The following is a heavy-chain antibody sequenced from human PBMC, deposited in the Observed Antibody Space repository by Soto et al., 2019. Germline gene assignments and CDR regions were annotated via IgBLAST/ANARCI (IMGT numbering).Heavy chain of an antibody. CDR1: GGTFTSFA. CDR2: VTPIFGTT. CDR3: ARGPWRRLGQLSLSFWNFDR. V-gene: IGHV1-69*06. D-gene: IGHD3-16*02. Sequence: QVHLVQSGAEVTKPGSSVTVSCTPSGGTFTSFAFSWVRQAPGPAPEWMGGVTPIFGTTNYPQNFQGSVSITADKSTNTAYLELNNLKSEDTAVYYCARGPWRRLGQLSLSFWNFDRWGRGTLVTVSS. J-gene: IGHJ2*01.